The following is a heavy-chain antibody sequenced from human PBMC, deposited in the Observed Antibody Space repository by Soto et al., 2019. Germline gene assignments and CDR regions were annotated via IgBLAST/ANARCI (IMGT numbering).Heavy chain of an antibody. J-gene: IGHJ6*02. CDR2: ISGRGTTT. D-gene: IGHD2-2*01. CDR3: ARLGYCSSATCKYYFYYYGMDV. V-gene: IGHV3-48*02. Sequence: GGSLRVSCEASGFSFGSYSMNWVRQAPGKGLEWVSFISGRGTTTYYADSVKGRFTVSRDNAKNSLSLEVNSLRDEDTAVYYCARLGYCSSATCKYYFYYYGMDVWGQGTTVTVSS. CDR1: GFSFGSYS.